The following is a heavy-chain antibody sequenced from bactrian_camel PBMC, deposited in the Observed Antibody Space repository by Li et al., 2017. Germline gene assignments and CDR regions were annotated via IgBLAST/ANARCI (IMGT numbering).Heavy chain of an antibody. Sequence: HVQLVESGGGSVQAGGSLRLSCLASGSTDNNNCMSWVRQAPGKGLKWVSSIESGGGRTYYEDSVKGRFTISRDDAENTLYLQMNSLNPDDTGVYYCAARTSTWFKFVNWGQGTQVTVS. J-gene: IGHJ4*01. CDR1: GSTDNNNC. CDR2: IESGGGRT. V-gene: IGHV3S6*01. D-gene: IGHD2*01. CDR3: AARTSTWFKFVN.